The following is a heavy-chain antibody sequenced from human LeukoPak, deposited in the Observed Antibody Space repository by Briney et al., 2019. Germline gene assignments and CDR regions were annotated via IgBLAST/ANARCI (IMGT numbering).Heavy chain of an antibody. Sequence: GASVKVSCKASGYTFTSYDINWVRQATGQGLEWMGWMNPNSGNTGYAQKFQGRVTMTRNTSISTAYMELSSLRSEDTAVYYCARGGVVVVAATIYYYYGMDVWGQGTTVIVSS. V-gene: IGHV1-8*01. CDR3: ARGGVVVVAATIYYYYGMDV. J-gene: IGHJ6*02. D-gene: IGHD2-15*01. CDR2: MNPNSGNT. CDR1: GYTFTSYD.